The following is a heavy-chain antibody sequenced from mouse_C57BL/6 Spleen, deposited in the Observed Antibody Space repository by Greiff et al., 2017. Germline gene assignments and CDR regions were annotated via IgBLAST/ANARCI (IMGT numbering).Heavy chain of an antibody. D-gene: IGHD2-5*01. Sequence: VQLQQPGAELVKPGASVKLSCKASGYTFTSYWMHWVKQRPGQGLEWIGMIHPNSGSTNYNEKFKSKATLTVDKSSSTAYMQLSSLTSEDSAVYYCARSGSYSNYAMDYWGQGTSVTVSS. J-gene: IGHJ4*01. CDR2: IHPNSGST. CDR1: GYTFTSYW. CDR3: ARSGSYSNYAMDY. V-gene: IGHV1-64*01.